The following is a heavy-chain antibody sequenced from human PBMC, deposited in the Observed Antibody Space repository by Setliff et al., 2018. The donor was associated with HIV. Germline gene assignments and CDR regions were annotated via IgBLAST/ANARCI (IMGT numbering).Heavy chain of an antibody. V-gene: IGHV3-23*01. D-gene: IGHD3-22*01. Sequence: PGGSLRLSCAASGFTFSSYAMGWVRQAPGKGLEWVSTIGAVGGPTHYAESVKGRFTISRDNSKNTLYLQMNSLRPEDTAFYYCARDHLAQYYDDSGYWDWGQGTLVTVSS. J-gene: IGHJ4*02. CDR1: GFTFSSYA. CDR2: IGAVGGPT. CDR3: ARDHLAQYYDDSGYWD.